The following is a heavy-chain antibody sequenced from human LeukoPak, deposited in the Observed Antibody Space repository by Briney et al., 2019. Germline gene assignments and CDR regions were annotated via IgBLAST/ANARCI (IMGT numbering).Heavy chain of an antibody. V-gene: IGHV3-7*03. J-gene: IGHJ4*02. CDR3: ARDSRRVGATGGSDY. Sequence: VGSLRLSCAASGFTFIDSWMSWVRQAPGKGLEWVANIKQDGTEKNCVDSVKGRFTISRDNAKNSLYLQLHSLRADDTAVYYCARDSRRVGATGGSDYWGQGTLVTVSS. CDR2: IKQDGTEK. CDR1: GFTFIDSW. D-gene: IGHD1-26*01.